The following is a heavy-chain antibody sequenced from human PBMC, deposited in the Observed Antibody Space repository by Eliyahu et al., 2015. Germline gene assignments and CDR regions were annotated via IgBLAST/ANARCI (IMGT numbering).Heavy chain of an antibody. J-gene: IGHJ4*02. CDR1: GYSISSGYY. Sequence: GLVKPSETLSLTCAVSGYSISSGYYWGWIRQPPGKGLEWIGSIYHSGSTYYNPSLKSRVTISVDTSKNQFSLKLSSVTAADTAVYYCARALPLDYWGQGTLVTVSS. CDR2: IYHSGST. CDR3: ARALPLDY. V-gene: IGHV4-38-2*01.